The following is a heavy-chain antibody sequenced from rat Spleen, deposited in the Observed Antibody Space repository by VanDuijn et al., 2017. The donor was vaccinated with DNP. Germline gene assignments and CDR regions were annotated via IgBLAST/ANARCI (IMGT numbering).Heavy chain of an antibody. CDR3: AKDTEKLVQWGYFDF. CDR2: ISHDGGST. D-gene: IGHD1-1*01. J-gene: IGHJ1*01. Sequence: EVQLVESGGGLVQPGRSMKLSCAASGFTFSDYAMAWVLQAPTKGLEWVASISHDGGSTYYRDSVKGRFTISRNNAKNTLYLQMESLRSEDTATYYCAKDTEKLVQWGYFDFWGPGTMVTVSS. V-gene: IGHV5-20*01. CDR1: GFTFSDYA.